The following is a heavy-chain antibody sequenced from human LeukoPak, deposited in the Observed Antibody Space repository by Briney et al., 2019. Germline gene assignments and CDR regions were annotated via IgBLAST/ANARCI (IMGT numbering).Heavy chain of an antibody. CDR3: ATQRGAHYDFWSGHFNNWFDP. CDR2: IYYSGST. Sequence: PSETLSLTCTASGGSISSSSYYWGWIRQPPGKGLEWIGSIYYSGSTYYNPSLKSRVTISVDTSKNQFSLKLSSVTAADTAVYYCATQRGAHYDFWSGHFNNWFDPWGQGTLVTVSS. J-gene: IGHJ5*02. CDR1: GGSISSSSYY. D-gene: IGHD3-3*01. V-gene: IGHV4-39*01.